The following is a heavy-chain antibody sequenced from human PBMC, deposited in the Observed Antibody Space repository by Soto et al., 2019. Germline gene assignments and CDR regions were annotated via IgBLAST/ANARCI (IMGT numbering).Heavy chain of an antibody. D-gene: IGHD4-17*01. CDR1: GYTFTSYY. Sequence: ASVKVSCKASGYTFTSYYMHWVRQAPGQGLEWMGIINPSGGSTSYAQKFQGRVTMTRDTSTSTVYMELSSLRSEDTAVYYCARVALPSTVTDYYFDYWGQGTLVTVSS. CDR3: ARVALPSTVTDYYFDY. CDR2: INPSGGST. V-gene: IGHV1-46*03. J-gene: IGHJ4*02.